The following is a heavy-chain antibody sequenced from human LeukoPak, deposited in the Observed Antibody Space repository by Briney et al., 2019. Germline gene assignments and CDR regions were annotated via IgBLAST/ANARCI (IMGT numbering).Heavy chain of an antibody. V-gene: IGHV4-34*01. J-gene: IGHJ4*02. CDR2: INHSGST. CDR3: ASIVATIAY. CDR1: GGSFSGYY. D-gene: IGHD5-12*01. Sequence: SETLSLTCAVYGGSFSGYYWSWIRQPPGKGLEWIGEINHSGSTNYNPSLKSRVTISVDTSKTQFSLKLSSVTAADTAVYYCASIVATIAYWGQGTLVTVSS.